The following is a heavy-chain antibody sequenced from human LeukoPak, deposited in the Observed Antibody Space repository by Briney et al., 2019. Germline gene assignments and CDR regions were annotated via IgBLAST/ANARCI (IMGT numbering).Heavy chain of an antibody. Sequence: GGSLRLSCATSGFTFSTSWMNWVRQAPGKGLEWVANIKDDGTKIYYLDSVKGRSTISRDNAKNSLYLQMNSLRAEDTAIYYCVRDVGISSSLWGQGTLVTVSS. V-gene: IGHV3-7*01. CDR2: IKDDGTKI. J-gene: IGHJ4*02. D-gene: IGHD6-6*01. CDR3: VRDVGISSSL. CDR1: GFTFSTSW.